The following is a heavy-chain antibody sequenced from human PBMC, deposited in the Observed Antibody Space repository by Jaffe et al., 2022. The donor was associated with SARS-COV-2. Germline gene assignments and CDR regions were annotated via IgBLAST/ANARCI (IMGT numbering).Heavy chain of an antibody. CDR3: TAWSCNSPRCYTYYYYYRMAV. D-gene: IGHD2-2*02. J-gene: IGHJ6*02. CDR2: IKSNADGGKT. Sequence: EAQLEESGGGLVKPGGSVRLSCVASGFNFKDAWMSWVRQAPGKGLEWVGRIKSNADGGKTDVAAPLKGRFRISRDDSTNTLFLEMNSLKTEDTAVYYCTAWSCNSPRCYTYYYYYRMAVWGQGTTVSVSS. CDR1: GFNFKDAW. V-gene: IGHV3-15*01.